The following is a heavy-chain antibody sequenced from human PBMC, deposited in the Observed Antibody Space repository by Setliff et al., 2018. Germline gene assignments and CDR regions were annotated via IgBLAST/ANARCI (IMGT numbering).Heavy chain of an antibody. CDR1: GFSFTDFW. Sequence: GESLTISCKGSGFSFTDFWIGWVRQMPGKGLGWMGLIYAGDSDTRYNPSFQGRVTMSADKSINTAYLQWSSLKASDTAIYYCARQKSTGSGNNWFDPWGQGTLVTVSS. D-gene: IGHD3-10*01. V-gene: IGHV5-51*01. J-gene: IGHJ5*02. CDR2: IYAGDSDT. CDR3: ARQKSTGSGNNWFDP.